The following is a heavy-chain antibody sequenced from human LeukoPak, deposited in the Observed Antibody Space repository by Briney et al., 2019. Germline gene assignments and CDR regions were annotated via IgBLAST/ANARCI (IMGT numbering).Heavy chain of an antibody. CDR1: GLTFGSYA. D-gene: IGHD3-10*01. CDR3: AKSFYPGGSSFTFNI. Sequence: GGSLRLSCAASGLTFGSYAVTWVRQAPGKGLEWVSSISDSGDNTYYADSVKGRSTISRDNSKNTLYLQMNSLRVDDTAVYYCAKSFYPGGSSFTFNIWGQGTLVTVPS. V-gene: IGHV3-23*01. J-gene: IGHJ3*02. CDR2: ISDSGDNT.